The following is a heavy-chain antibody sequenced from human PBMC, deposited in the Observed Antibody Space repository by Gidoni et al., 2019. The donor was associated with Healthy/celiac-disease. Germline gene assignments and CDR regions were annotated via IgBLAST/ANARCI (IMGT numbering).Heavy chain of an antibody. CDR1: GFTFSSSS. V-gene: IGHV3-21*01. CDR2: ISSSSSYI. CDR3: ARVRAFDI. J-gene: IGHJ3*02. Sequence: GGVLVKPGGSLRLSCAASGFTFSSSSMNWVRQAQGKGLEWVSSISSSSSYIYYADSVKGRFTISRDNAKNSLYLPMNSLRAEDTAVYYCARVRAFDIWGQGTMVTVSS.